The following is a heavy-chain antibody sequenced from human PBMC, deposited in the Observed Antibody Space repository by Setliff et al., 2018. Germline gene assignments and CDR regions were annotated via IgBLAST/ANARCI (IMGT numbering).Heavy chain of an antibody. V-gene: IGHV3-15*01. Sequence: PGGSLRLSCAASGFTFSNAWMSWVRQAPGKGLEWVGRIKSKTDGGTTDYAAPVKGRFTISRDDSKNTLHLQMNSLKTGDTAVYYCTTGIVVEPTEGYYYMDVWGKGTTVTVSS. CDR3: TTGIVVEPTEGYYYMDV. CDR1: GFTFSNAW. J-gene: IGHJ6*03. D-gene: IGHD2-2*01. CDR2: IKSKTDGGTT.